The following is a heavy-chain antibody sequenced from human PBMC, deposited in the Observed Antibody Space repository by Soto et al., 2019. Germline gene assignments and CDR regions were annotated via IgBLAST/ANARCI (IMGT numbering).Heavy chain of an antibody. CDR3: ARDQLELQPPFDY. J-gene: IGHJ4*02. CDR2: ISAYNGNT. D-gene: IGHD1-7*01. V-gene: IGHV1-18*04. Sequence: GASVKVSCKASGYTFTSYYMHWVRQAPGQGLEWMGWISAYNGNTNYAQKLQGRVTMTTDTSTSTAYMELRSLRSDDTAVYYCARDQLELQPPFDYWGQGTLVTVSS. CDR1: GYTFTSYY.